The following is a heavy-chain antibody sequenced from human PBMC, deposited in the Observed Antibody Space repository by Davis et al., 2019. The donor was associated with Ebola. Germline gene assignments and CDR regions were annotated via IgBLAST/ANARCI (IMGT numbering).Heavy chain of an antibody. CDR1: GYTFTGHY. D-gene: IGHD3-3*01. CDR3: ARDGRITIFGVVIHQYFQH. J-gene: IGHJ1*01. Sequence: AASVKVSCKASGYTFTGHYMHWVRQAPGQGLEWMGWINPNSGGTNYAQKFQGWVTMTRDTSISTAYMELSRLRSDDTAVYYCARDGRITIFGVVIHQYFQHWGQGTLVTVSS. CDR2: INPNSGGT. V-gene: IGHV1-2*04.